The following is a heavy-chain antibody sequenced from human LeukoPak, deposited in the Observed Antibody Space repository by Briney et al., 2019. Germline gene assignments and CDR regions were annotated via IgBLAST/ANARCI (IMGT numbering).Heavy chain of an antibody. CDR1: GGSISSSSYY. Sequence: PSETLSLTCTVSGGSISSSSYYWGWIRQPPGKGLEWIGSIYYSGSTYYNPSLKSRVTISVDTSKNQFSLKLSSVTAADTAVYYCARVLLWADPWGQGTLVTVSS. J-gene: IGHJ5*02. V-gene: IGHV4-39*01. CDR3: ARVLLWADP. CDR2: IYYSGST. D-gene: IGHD3-10*01.